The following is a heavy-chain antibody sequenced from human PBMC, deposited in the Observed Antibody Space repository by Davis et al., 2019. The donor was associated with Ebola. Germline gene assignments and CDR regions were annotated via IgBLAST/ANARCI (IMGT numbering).Heavy chain of an antibody. CDR2: ISWNSGSI. Sequence: PGGSLRLSCAASGFMFGDYAMHWVRQGPGKGLEWVSGISWNSGSIGYADSVKGRFIISRDNAKNSLYLQMNSLRAEDSAFYYCLKEEWAAAAPYFDSWGQGTPVTVST. V-gene: IGHV3-9*01. J-gene: IGHJ4*02. CDR3: LKEEWAAAAPYFDS. CDR1: GFMFGDYA. D-gene: IGHD6-13*01.